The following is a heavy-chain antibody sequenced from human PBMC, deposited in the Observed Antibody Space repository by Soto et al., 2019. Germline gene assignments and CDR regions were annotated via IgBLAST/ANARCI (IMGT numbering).Heavy chain of an antibody. D-gene: IGHD3-10*01. CDR1: GFTFASYW. J-gene: IGHJ4*02. CDR3: ASDLRYGPGILIDY. CDR2: IDQDGSQK. Sequence: EVQLVESGGGLVQPGGSLRLACAASGFTFASYWMSWVRQAPGKGLELVANIDQDGSQKYNVDSVKGRITISRDDAKNSLYLQMSSLRAEETAVYYCASDLRYGPGILIDYWGQGTLVTVSS. V-gene: IGHV3-7*01.